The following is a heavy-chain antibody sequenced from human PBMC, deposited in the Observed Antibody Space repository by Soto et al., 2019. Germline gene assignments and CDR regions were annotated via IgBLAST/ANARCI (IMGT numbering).Heavy chain of an antibody. CDR1: GFTFSSYA. CDR3: AKDVGRVKSTFFDY. CDR2: ISGSGCST. Sequence: EVQLLESGGGLIQPGGSLRLSCAASGFTFSSYAMSWVRQAPGKGLEWVSAISGSGCSTYYADSVKGRFTISRDNSKNTLYLQMNSLRAEDMVVYYCAKDVGRVKSTFFDYWGQGPLVTVSS. J-gene: IGHJ4*02. V-gene: IGHV3-23*01. D-gene: IGHD3-10*01.